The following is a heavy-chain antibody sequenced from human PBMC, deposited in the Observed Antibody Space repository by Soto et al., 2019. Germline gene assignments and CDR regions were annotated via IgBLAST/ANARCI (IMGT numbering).Heavy chain of an antibody. CDR2: IYYSGST. V-gene: IGHV4-31*03. CDR3: ARDAGIAVADYYYYYGMDV. CDR1: GGSISSGGYY. J-gene: IGHJ6*02. D-gene: IGHD6-19*01. Sequence: QVQLQESGPGLVKPSQTLSLTCTVSGGSISSGGYYWSWIRQHPGKGREWIGYIYYSGSTYYNPSLKSRVTISVDTSKNQFSLKLSSVTAADTAVYYCARDAGIAVADYYYYYGMDVWGQGTTVTVSS.